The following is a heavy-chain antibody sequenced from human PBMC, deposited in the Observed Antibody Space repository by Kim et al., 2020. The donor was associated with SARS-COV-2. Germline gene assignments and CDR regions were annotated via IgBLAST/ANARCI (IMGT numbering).Heavy chain of an antibody. CDR3: ARDRGWSAATGFYYGMDV. J-gene: IGHJ6*02. D-gene: IGHD6-13*01. V-gene: IGHV3-66*01. Sequence: KGRFTISRDNSKNTLYLQMNSLGAEDTAVYYCARDRGWSAATGFYYGMDVWGQGTTVTVSS.